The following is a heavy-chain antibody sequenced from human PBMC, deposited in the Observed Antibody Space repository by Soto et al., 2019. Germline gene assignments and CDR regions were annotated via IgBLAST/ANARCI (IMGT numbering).Heavy chain of an antibody. V-gene: IGHV3-23*01. J-gene: IGHJ6*02. D-gene: IGHD3-9*01. Sequence: GGSLRLSCAASGFTFSSYAMTWLRQSPGKGLEWVSVISATGDTIYYADSVEGRFTISRDNSNSTLFLQMDRLTADDTAVYFCAKDAYYDLSTGTGYYYYGLDVWGQGTTVTVSS. CDR2: ISATGDTI. CDR3: AKDAYYDLSTGTGYYYYGLDV. CDR1: GFTFSSYA.